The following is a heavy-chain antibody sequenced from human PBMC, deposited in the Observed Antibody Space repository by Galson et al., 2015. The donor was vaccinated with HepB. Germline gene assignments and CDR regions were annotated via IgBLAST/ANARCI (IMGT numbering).Heavy chain of an antibody. CDR1: GFTFSSYW. CDR3: ARDIVTHDGGY. CDR2: INSDGSST. D-gene: IGHD3-16*02. J-gene: IGHJ4*02. Sequence: SLRLSCAASGFTFSSYWMHWVRQAPGKGLVWVSRINSDGSSTSYADSVKGRFTISRDNAKNTLYLQTNSLRAEDTAVYYCARDIVTHDGGYWGQGTLVTVSS. V-gene: IGHV3-74*01.